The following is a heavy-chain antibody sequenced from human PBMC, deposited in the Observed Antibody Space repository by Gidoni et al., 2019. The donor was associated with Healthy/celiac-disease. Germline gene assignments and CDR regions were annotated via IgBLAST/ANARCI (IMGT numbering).Heavy chain of an antibody. CDR2: ISYDGSNK. J-gene: IGHJ4*02. Sequence: QVQLVESGGGVVQPGRSLRLSCAASGFTFSSYAMHWVRQAPGKGLEWVAVISYDGSNKYYADSVKGRFTISRDNSKNTLYLQMNSLRAEDTAVYYCASPVATIPKGTGGYWGQGTLVTVSS. D-gene: IGHD5-12*01. V-gene: IGHV3-30*04. CDR3: ASPVATIPKGTGGY. CDR1: GFTFSSYA.